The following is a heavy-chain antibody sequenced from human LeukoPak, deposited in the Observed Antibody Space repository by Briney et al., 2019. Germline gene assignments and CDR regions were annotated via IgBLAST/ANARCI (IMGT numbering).Heavy chain of an antibody. J-gene: IGHJ6*02. CDR3: ARFSGGSYSHYYYYYGMDV. D-gene: IGHD1-26*01. V-gene: IGHV4-59*08. Sequence: SETLSLTCTVSGGSMSSYYWSWIRQPPGKGLEWIGYIYYSGSTNYNPSLKSRVTISVDTSKNKFSLKLSSVTAADTAVYYCARFSGGSYSHYYYYYGMDVWGQGTTVTVSS. CDR2: IYYSGST. CDR1: GGSMSSYY.